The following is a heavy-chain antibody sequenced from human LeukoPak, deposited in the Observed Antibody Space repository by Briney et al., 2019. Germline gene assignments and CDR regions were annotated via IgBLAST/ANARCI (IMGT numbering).Heavy chain of an antibody. CDR3: ARDGYYGGNPHFDY. J-gene: IGHJ4*02. Sequence: PSETLSLTCTVSGGSISSSSYYWGWIRQPPGKGLEWIGSIYYSGSTYYNPSLKSRVTISVDTSKNQFSLKLSSVTAADTAVYYCARDGYYGGNPHFDYWGQGTLVTVSS. CDR2: IYYSGST. V-gene: IGHV4-39*07. CDR1: GGSISSSSYY. D-gene: IGHD4-23*01.